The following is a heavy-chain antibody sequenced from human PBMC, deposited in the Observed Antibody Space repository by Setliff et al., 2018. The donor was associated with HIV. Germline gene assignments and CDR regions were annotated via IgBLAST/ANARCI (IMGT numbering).Heavy chain of an antibody. J-gene: IGHJ6*02. Sequence: SETLSLTCAVSGDSLTSSTWWSWVRQSPGKGLDWIGEIFHSGRTNSNPSLKTRLTISADKSNNQFSLKLTSVTAADTAVYYCARRSRVLEWSPLDVWGQGTTVTVSS. CDR1: GDSLTSSTW. CDR2: IFHSGRT. V-gene: IGHV4-4*02. D-gene: IGHD3-3*01. CDR3: ARRSRVLEWSPLDV.